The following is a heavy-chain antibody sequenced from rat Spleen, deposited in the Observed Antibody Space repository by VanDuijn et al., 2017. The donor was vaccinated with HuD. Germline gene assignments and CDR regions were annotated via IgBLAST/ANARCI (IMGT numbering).Heavy chain of an antibody. CDR1: GFSLTDYS. V-gene: IGHV2-15*01. CDR2: MWSGGTT. J-gene: IGHJ2*01. D-gene: IGHD1-11*01. CDR3: TGGGRYFDY. Sequence: QVQLKESGPGLVQPSQTLSLTCTVSGFSLTDYSVSWVRQAPGEGLEWIGAMWSGGTTDYNSALKSRLSISRDTSKSQVFLKMNSLQTEDTAIYFCTGGGRYFDYWGQGVMVTVSS.